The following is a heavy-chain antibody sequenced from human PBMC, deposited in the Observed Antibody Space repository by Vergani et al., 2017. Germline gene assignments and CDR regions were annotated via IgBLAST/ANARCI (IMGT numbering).Heavy chain of an antibody. Sequence: EVQLVESGGGLVQPGRSLRLSCAASGFTFDDYAMHWVRQAPGKGLEWVSGISWNSGSIGYADSVKGRFTISRDNAKNSLYLQMNSLRAEDTALYYCAKDLLQDYMDVWGKGTTVTVSS. CDR2: ISWNSGSI. CDR3: AKDLLQDYMDV. D-gene: IGHD1-1*01. J-gene: IGHJ6*03. V-gene: IGHV3-9*01. CDR1: GFTFDDYA.